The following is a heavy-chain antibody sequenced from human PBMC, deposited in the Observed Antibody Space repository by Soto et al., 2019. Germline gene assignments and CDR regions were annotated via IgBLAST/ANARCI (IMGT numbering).Heavy chain of an antibody. CDR1: GGTLNRFA. D-gene: IGHD4-17*01. J-gene: IGHJ2*01. CDR2: IIPIFGTA. V-gene: IGHV1-69*01. Sequence: QVQLMQSGAEVEKPGSSVKLSCKASGGTLNRFAISWVRQAPGQGPEWMGGIIPIFGTANLAQNCRDRVTITADESTSTVYMELSSLRNEDTAGYYWAGETTVTSVGWYCDLWGRGTLVTVSS. CDR3: AGETTVTSVGWYCDL.